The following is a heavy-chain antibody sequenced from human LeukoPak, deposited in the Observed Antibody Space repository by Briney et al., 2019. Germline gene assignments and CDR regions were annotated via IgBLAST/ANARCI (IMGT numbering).Heavy chain of an antibody. CDR2: INRSGST. D-gene: IGHD4/OR15-4a*01. Sequence: SETLSLTCAVSGGSFTIYQWSWIRQSPGKGLEWIGDINRSGSTDYNPALRSRVFISMDTSKNQFSLQLSSVTAADTAVYYCARGGAADYWGQGTLVTVSS. J-gene: IGHJ4*02. V-gene: IGHV4-34*01. CDR1: GGSFTIYQ. CDR3: ARGGAADY.